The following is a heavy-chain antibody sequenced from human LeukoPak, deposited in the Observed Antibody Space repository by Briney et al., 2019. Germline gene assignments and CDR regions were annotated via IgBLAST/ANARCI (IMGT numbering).Heavy chain of an antibody. J-gene: IGHJ5*02. V-gene: IGHV4-34*01. CDR3: ARRRYYYGSGIIEGRANWFDP. CDR1: GGSFSGYY. D-gene: IGHD3-10*01. CDR2: INHSGST. Sequence: PSETLSLTCAVYGGSFSGYYWSWIRQPPGKGLEWIGEINHSGSTNYNPSLKSRVTISVDTSKNQFSLKLSSVTAADTAVYYCARRRYYYGSGIIEGRANWFDPWGQGTLVTVSS.